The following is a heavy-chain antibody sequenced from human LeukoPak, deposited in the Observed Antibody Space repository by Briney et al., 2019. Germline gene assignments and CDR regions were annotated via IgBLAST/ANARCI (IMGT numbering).Heavy chain of an antibody. J-gene: IGHJ4*02. D-gene: IGHD6-19*01. CDR2: IWYDGSNK. Sequence: PGGSLRLSCAASGFTFSSYGMHWVRQAPGTGLEWVEVIWYDGSNKYYADSVKGRFTISRDNSKSTLYLQMNSLRAEDTAVYYCARNQIAVAGTSFIDYWGQGTLVTVSS. CDR1: GFTFSSYG. CDR3: ARNQIAVAGTSFIDY. V-gene: IGHV3-33*01.